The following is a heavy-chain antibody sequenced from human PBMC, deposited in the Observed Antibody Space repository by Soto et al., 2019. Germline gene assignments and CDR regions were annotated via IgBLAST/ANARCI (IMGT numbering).Heavy chain of an antibody. V-gene: IGHV3-11*04. CDR3: ARGDYYDSSGPFSDAFDI. J-gene: IGHJ3*02. CDR2: ITSSGRTT. D-gene: IGHD3-22*01. CDR1: GFTFSDYY. Sequence: GGSLRLSCAASGFTFSDYYMNWIRQAPGKGLEWVSYITSSGRTTYYADSVKGRFTISRDNAKNSLYLQMNSLRAEDTAVYYCARGDYYDSSGPFSDAFDIWGQGTMVTVS.